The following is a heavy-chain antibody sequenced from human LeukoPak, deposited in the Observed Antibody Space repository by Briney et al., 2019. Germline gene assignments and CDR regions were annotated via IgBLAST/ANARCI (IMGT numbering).Heavy chain of an antibody. Sequence: SETLSLTCTVSGGSMSSYYWSWIRQPAEKRLEWIGRIYSSGTTTYNPSLTSRVTMSVDTSKNQFSLKLTSVTAADTAVYYCARDSPGDYVFDYWGQGTLVTVSS. V-gene: IGHV4-4*07. CDR2: IYSSGTT. CDR3: ARDSPGDYVFDY. CDR1: GGSMSSYY. J-gene: IGHJ4*02. D-gene: IGHD4-17*01.